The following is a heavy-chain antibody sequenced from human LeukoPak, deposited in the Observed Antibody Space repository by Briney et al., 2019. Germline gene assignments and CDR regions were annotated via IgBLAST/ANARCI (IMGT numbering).Heavy chain of an antibody. V-gene: IGHV4-30-4*01. D-gene: IGHD2-2*01. CDR3: AREPHCSSTSCLNWFDP. Sequence: SETLSLTCTVSGGSISSGDYYWSWLRQPPGKGLEWIGYIYYSGSTYYNPSLKSRVTISVDTSKNQFSLKLSSVTAADTAVCYCAREPHCSSTSCLNWFDPWGQGTLVTVSS. CDR1: GGSISSGDYY. J-gene: IGHJ5*02. CDR2: IYYSGST.